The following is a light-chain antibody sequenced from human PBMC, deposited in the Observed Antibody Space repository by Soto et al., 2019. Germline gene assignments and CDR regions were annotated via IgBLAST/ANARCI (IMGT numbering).Light chain of an antibody. V-gene: IGKV3D-15*01. J-gene: IGKJ5*01. CDR3: HQYDNWPKT. Sequence: MIQAPATLSTGQGESVKFFWRASESVSNNLDWYQQKPGQAPRLLIYGASSRATGIPSRFSGSGSGTEFTLTISSLQSEDFAVYYCHQYDNWPKTFGQGTRLEIK. CDR1: ESVSNN. CDR2: GAS.